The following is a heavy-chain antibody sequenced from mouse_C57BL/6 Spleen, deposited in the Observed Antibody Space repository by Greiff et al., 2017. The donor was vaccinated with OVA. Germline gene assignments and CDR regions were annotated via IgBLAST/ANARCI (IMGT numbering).Heavy chain of an antibody. CDR3: ARPLHYYGSSEFAY. V-gene: IGHV5-17*01. D-gene: IGHD1-1*01. CDR1: GFTFSDSG. CDR2: ISSGSSII. J-gene: IGHJ3*01. Sequence: EVMLVESGGGLVKPGGSLTLSCAASGFTFSDSGLHWVRQAPEKGLEWVSTISSGSSIIYYADTVQGRFTSSRDNAKNTLFLQMTSLMSEDTAMYYCARPLHYYGSSEFAYWGQGTLVTVSA.